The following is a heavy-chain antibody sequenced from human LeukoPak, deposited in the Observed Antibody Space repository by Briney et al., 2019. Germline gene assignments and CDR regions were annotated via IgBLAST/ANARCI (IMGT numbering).Heavy chain of an antibody. CDR1: GGSISSYY. CDR2: IYTSGST. CDR3: ARAGYIVGATLFDY. V-gene: IGHV4-4*07. J-gene: IGHJ4*02. Sequence: PSETLSLTCTVSGGSISSYYWSLIRQPAGKGLEWIGRIYTSGSTNYNPSLKSRVTMSVDTSKNQFSLKLSSVTAADTAVYYCARAGYIVGATLFDYWGQGTLVTVSS. D-gene: IGHD1-26*01.